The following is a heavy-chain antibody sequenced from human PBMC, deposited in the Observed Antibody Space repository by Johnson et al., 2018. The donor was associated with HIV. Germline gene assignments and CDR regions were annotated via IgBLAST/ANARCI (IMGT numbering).Heavy chain of an antibody. J-gene: IGHJ3*02. CDR2: IFSVGNA. V-gene: IGHV3-66*02. CDR3: ARDGRAMGTRVAIDI. CDR1: GITVSSNY. D-gene: IGHD3-10*02. Sequence: VQLVESGGGLVQPGGSLRLSCAASGITVSSNYMSWVRQAPGKGLEWVSVIFSVGNAYYADSVKGRFTISRDNSNNMVYLQMNSLRPEDTAVYYCARDGRAMGTRVAIDIWGQGTVVTVSS.